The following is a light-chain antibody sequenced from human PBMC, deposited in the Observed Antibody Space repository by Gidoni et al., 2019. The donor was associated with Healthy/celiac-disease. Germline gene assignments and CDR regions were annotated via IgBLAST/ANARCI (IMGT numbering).Light chain of an antibody. CDR2: WAS. CDR1: QSVLYSSNNKNY. J-gene: IGKJ2*01. CDR3: QQYYSTPPA. Sequence: DIVMTQSPDSLAVSLGESATINCKSSQSVLYSSNNKNYLAWYQQKPGQPPKLLIYWASTRESGVPDRFSGSWSGTDFTLTISSLQSEDVAVYYCQQYYSTPPAFGQGTKLEIK. V-gene: IGKV4-1*01.